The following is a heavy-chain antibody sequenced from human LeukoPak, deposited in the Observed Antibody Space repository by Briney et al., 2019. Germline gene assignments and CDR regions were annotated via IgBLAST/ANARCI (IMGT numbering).Heavy chain of an antibody. CDR3: ARDLGDILAGYYSGENLDY. CDR2: ITAYNGNT. CDR1: GYTFTRYG. D-gene: IGHD3-9*01. V-gene: IGHV1-18*01. Sequence: ASVKVSCKASGYTFTRYGISWVRQAPGQGLESMGWITAYNGNTSYAQKLQGRVTMTTDTSTSTAYMELRSLRSDDTAVYYCARDLGDILAGYYSGENLDYWGQGTLVTV. J-gene: IGHJ4*02.